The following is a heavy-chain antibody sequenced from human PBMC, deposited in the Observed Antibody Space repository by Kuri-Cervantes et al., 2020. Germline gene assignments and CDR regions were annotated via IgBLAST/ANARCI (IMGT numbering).Heavy chain of an antibody. D-gene: IGHD3-10*01. J-gene: IGHJ6*02. CDR2: INHSGTT. CDR1: GGSFSGYY. V-gene: IGHV4-34*01. CDR3: ARGPYGSGSYSYGMDV. Sequence: SETLSLTCAVYGGSFSGYYWSWIRQPPGKGLEWIGEINHSGTTNYNPSLKSRVTISVDTSKNQFSLKLSSVTAADTAVYYCARGPYGSGSYSYGMDVWGQGTTVTVSS.